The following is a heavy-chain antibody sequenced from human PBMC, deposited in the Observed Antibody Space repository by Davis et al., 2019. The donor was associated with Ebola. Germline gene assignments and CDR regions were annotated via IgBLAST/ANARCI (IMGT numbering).Heavy chain of an antibody. D-gene: IGHD3/OR15-3a*01. V-gene: IGHV3-11*06. J-gene: IGHJ6*02. CDR1: GFTFSDYY. Sequence: GESLKISCAASGFTFSDYYMSWIRQAPGKGLEWVSYINSGSSYRNYADSVKGRFTISRDNAKNSLYLQMNSLRAEDTAVYYCARDRSRFYDFWSGQDSYGLDVWGLGTTVTVSS. CDR2: INSGSSYR. CDR3: ARDRSRFYDFWSGQDSYGLDV.